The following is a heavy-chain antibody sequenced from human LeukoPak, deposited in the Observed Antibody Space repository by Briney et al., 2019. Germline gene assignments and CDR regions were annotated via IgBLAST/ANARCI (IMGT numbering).Heavy chain of an antibody. V-gene: IGHV3-30*18. CDR2: ISYDGSNK. CDR1: GFTFSSYG. D-gene: IGHD6-19*01. Sequence: GGSLRLSCAASGFTFSSYGMHWVRQAPGKGLEWVAVISYDGSNKYYADSVEGRFTVSRDNSKNTLYPQMNSLRAEDTAAYYCAKDLRGWYDYWGQGTLVTVSS. CDR3: AKDLRGWYDY. J-gene: IGHJ4*02.